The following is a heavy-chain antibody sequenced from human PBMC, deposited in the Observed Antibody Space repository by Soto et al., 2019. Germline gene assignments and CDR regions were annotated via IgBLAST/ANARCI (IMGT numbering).Heavy chain of an antibody. D-gene: IGHD6-13*01. CDR3: SRSPRSSPYFDY. CDR1: GYTFSNFW. J-gene: IGHJ4*02. CDR2: IYPGDSET. Sequence: GESLKISCQCSGYTFSNFWIAWVRQLPGKGLEYMGIIYPGDSETRYSPSFHGKVTISADRSIGTAYLQWSSLEASDSAFYFCSRSPRSSPYFDYWGQGALVTVSS. V-gene: IGHV5-51*01.